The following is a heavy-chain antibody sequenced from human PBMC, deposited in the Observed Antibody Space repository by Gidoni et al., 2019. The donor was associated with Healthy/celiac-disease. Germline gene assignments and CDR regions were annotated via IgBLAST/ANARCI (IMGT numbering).Heavy chain of an antibody. V-gene: IGHV3-49*03. CDR1: GFTFGAYA. CDR2: IRSKAYGGTT. D-gene: IGHD3-22*01. J-gene: IGHJ3*02. CDR3: TSSPHYDSSGYHPRDAFDI. Sequence: EVQLVESGGGLVQPGRSLRLSCTASGFTFGAYAMSCFRQAPGKGLEWVGFIRSKAYGGTTEYAASVKGRFTISRDDSKSIAYLQMNSLKTEDTAVYYCTSSPHYDSSGYHPRDAFDIWGQGTMVTVSS.